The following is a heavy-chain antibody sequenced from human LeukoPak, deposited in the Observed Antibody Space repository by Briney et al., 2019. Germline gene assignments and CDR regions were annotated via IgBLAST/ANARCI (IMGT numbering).Heavy chain of an antibody. D-gene: IGHD3-22*01. CDR1: GFTFSDYH. Sequence: PGGSLRLSCAASGFTFSDYHMSWIRQAPGKGPEFVSYIGLSGSAIYYADSVKGRFTISRDNAENSLYLQMNTLRAEDTAVYFCARVPYYVSSGYYYYYYYMDVWGKGTTVTVSS. V-gene: IGHV3-11*01. CDR2: IGLSGSAI. CDR3: ARVPYYVSSGYYYYYYYMDV. J-gene: IGHJ6*03.